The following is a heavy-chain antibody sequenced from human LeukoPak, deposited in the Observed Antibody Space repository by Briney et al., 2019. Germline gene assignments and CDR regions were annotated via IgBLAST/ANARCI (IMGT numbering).Heavy chain of an antibody. D-gene: IGHD3-10*01. CDR1: GGPFSGYY. CDR3: ARASRITMVRGVIRPRNWFDP. J-gene: IGHJ5*02. Sequence: SETLSLTCAVYGGPFSGYYWSWIRQPPGKGLEWIGEINHSGSTNYNPSLKSRVTISVDTSKNQFSLKLSSVTAADTAVYYCARASRITMVRGVIRPRNWFDPWGQGTLVTVSS. V-gene: IGHV4-34*01. CDR2: INHSGST.